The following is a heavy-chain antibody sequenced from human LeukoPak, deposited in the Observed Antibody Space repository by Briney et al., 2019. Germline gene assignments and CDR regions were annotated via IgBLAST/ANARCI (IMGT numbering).Heavy chain of an antibody. CDR1: GFTFSSYS. D-gene: IGHD5-24*01. J-gene: IGHJ4*02. Sequence: GGSLRLSCAASGFTFSSYSMNWVRQAPGKGLEWVSSISSSSSYIYYADSVKGRFTISRDSAKNSLYLQMNSLRAEDTAVYYCARDLVTMATGLDYWGQGTLVTVSS. V-gene: IGHV3-21*01. CDR2: ISSSSSYI. CDR3: ARDLVTMATGLDY.